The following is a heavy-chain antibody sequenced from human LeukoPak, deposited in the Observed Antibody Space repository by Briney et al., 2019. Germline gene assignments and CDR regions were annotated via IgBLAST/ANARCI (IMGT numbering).Heavy chain of an antibody. D-gene: IGHD3-9*01. CDR2: ISWNSGSI. V-gene: IGHV3-9*01. CDR1: GFTFSSYS. J-gene: IGHJ4*02. CDR3: AKAPLRYFDWLLSPYYFDY. Sequence: GGSLRLSCAASGFTFSSYSMNWVRQAPGKGLEWVSGISWNSGSIGYADSVKGRFTISRDNAKNSLYLQMNSLRAEDTALYYCAKAPLRYFDWLLSPYYFDYWGQGTLVTVSS.